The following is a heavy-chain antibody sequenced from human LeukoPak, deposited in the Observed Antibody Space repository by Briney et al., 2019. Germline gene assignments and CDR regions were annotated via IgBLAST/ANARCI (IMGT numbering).Heavy chain of an antibody. CDR2: IYPNGRT. CDR1: GGPINFY. J-gene: IGHJ6*04. CDR3: ARDVRRALRFNNFYPYFGMDV. Sequence: SETLSLTCSVSGGPINFYWSWIRQSPGKGLEWIGCIYPNGRTSYNSPLKSRVTISLDTSKKQVSLMLKSATAADTAVYYCARDVRRALRFNNFYPYFGMDVWGKGTTVSVST. V-gene: IGHV4-59*01. D-gene: IGHD3-3*01.